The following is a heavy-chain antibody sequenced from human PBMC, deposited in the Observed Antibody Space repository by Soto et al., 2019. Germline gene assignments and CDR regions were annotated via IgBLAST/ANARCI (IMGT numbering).Heavy chain of an antibody. CDR1: GYTFTSYG. CDR2: ISAYNGNT. CDR3: ARDQGGYYGSGSYSYYFDY. D-gene: IGHD3-10*01. J-gene: IGHJ4*02. Sequence: GASVKVSCKASGYTFTSYGISWVRQAPGQGLEWMGWISAYNGNTNYAQNLQGRVTMTTDTSTSTAYMELRSLRSDDTAVYYCARDQGGYYGSGSYSYYFDYWGQGTLVTVSS. V-gene: IGHV1-18*04.